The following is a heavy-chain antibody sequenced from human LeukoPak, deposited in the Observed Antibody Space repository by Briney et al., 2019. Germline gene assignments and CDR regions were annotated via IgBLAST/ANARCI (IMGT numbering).Heavy chain of an antibody. CDR3: PKESTVKQIITVAVDSDS. V-gene: IGHV3-23*01. D-gene: IGHD6-13*01. J-gene: IGHJ4*02. CDR1: VFTFTKYA. Sequence: PGGSLTLSYPHCVFTFTKYALNLVGQAPGQGLEWVSAVSGSGGSTYYADSVKGRFTISRDNSKNSLYSQMNSLRAEDTALYYCPKESTVKQIITVAVDSDSWGQGTLVTVSS. CDR2: VSGSGGST.